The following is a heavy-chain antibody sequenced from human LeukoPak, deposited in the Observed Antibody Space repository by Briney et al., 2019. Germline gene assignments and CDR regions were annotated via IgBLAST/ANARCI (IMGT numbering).Heavy chain of an antibody. J-gene: IGHJ4*02. CDR1: GFTFSSHA. CDR3: ARDSVPLIVATNLDY. Sequence: GGSLRLSCAASGFTFSSHAMHWVRQAPGKGLEWVAVISYDGSNKYYADSVKGRFTISRDNSKNTLYLQMNSLRAEDTAVYYCARDSVPLIVATNLDYWGQGTLVTVSS. V-gene: IGHV3-30-3*01. D-gene: IGHD5-12*01. CDR2: ISYDGSNK.